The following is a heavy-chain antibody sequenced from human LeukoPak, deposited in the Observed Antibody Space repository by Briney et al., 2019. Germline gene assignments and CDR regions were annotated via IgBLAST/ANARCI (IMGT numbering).Heavy chain of an antibody. CDR2: ISSSSSYI. CDR3: ARAGSSGYFDY. CDR1: GFTFSSYS. V-gene: IGHV3-21*01. J-gene: IGHJ4*02. Sequence: PGGSLRLSCAASGFTFSSYSMSWVRQAPGKGLEWVSSISSSSSYIYYADSVKGRFTISRDNAKNSLYLQMNSLRAEDTAVYYCARAGSSGYFDYWGQGALVTVSS. D-gene: IGHD6-13*01.